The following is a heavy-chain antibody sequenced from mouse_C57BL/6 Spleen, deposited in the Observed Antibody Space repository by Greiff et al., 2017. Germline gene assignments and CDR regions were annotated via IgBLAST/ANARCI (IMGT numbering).Heavy chain of an antibody. D-gene: IGHD2-1*01. CDR2: ISNGGGST. J-gene: IGHJ4*01. CDR3: ARRYYGNYPYAMDY. CDR1: GFTFSDYY. Sequence: EVKLVESGGGLVQPGGSLKLSCAASGFTFSDYYLYWVRQTPEKRLEWVAYISNGGGSTYYPDTVKGRFTISRDNAKNTLYLQMSRLKSEDTAMYYCARRYYGNYPYAMDYWGQGTSVTVSS. V-gene: IGHV5-12*01.